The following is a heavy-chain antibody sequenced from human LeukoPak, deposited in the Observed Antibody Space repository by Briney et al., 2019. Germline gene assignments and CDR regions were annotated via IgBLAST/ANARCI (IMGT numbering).Heavy chain of an antibody. D-gene: IGHD5-18*01. CDR3: ASRGYNYGFHY. J-gene: IGHJ4*02. V-gene: IGHV3-48*03. CDR1: GFTFSSYE. CDR2: ISSRSATI. Sequence: PGGSLRLSCAASGFTFSSYELNWVRQAPGKGLEWVSYISSRSATIYYTDSVKGRFSVSRDNAKNLLYLQMNSLRAEDTAIYYCASRGYNYGFHYWGQGTLVTVSS.